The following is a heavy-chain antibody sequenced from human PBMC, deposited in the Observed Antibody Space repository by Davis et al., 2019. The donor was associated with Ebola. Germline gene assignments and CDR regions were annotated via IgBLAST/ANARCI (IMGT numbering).Heavy chain of an antibody. Sequence: GGSLRLSCAASGFTFSSYSMNWVRQAPGKGLEWVSYISSSSSTIYYADSVKGRFTISRDNAKNSLYLQMNSLRAEDTAVYYCARGYDYLWESYRPVSRFDYWGQGTLVTVSS. D-gene: IGHD3-16*02. CDR3: ARGYDYLWESYRPVSRFDY. CDR1: GFTFSSYS. V-gene: IGHV3-48*01. CDR2: ISSSSSTI. J-gene: IGHJ4*02.